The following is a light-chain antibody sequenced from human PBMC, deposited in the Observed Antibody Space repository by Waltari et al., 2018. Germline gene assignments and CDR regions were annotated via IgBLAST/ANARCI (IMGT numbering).Light chain of an antibody. CDR3: QHYLRLPVT. Sequence: EIVLTQSPGTLSLSLGERATLSCRASQSVGRALTWYQQKPGQAPRLLIYGASTRAPGIPDRFSGSGSGTDVSLTISRLEPDDFAVYFCQHYLRLPVTFGQGTTVEI. CDR2: GAS. J-gene: IGKJ1*01. V-gene: IGKV3-20*01. CDR1: QSVGRA.